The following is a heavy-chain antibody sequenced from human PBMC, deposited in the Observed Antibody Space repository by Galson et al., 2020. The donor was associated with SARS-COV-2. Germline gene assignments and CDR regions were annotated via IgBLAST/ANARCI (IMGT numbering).Heavy chain of an antibody. CDR1: GGSISSYS. CDR3: ARDSGADIVVVPAAISLPYDDYDMGV. CDR2: IYSSGST. Sequence: SETLSLTCTVSGGSISSYSWSWIRQPPGKGLEWIGYIYSSGSTNYNPSLTSRVTISVDTSKKQSSLHLSSVTAAHTAVYYCARDSGADIVVVPAAISLPYDDYDMGVWGKGTAVTVPS. V-gene: IGHV4-59*12. J-gene: IGHJ6*04. D-gene: IGHD2-2*02.